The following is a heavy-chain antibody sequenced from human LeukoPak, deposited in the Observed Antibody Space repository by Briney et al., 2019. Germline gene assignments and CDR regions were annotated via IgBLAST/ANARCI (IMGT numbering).Heavy chain of an antibody. CDR2: ISSGSTYM. Sequence: PGGSLRLSCAASGFTFSNYGMNWVRQAPGKGLEWVSSISSGSTYMYYADSVKGRFTIPRDNTKNSLYLQMNSLRAEDTAVYYCARAVVLGVYAYWGQGTLVTVSS. V-gene: IGHV3-21*01. CDR1: GFTFSNYG. J-gene: IGHJ4*02. CDR3: ARAVVLGVYAY. D-gene: IGHD2/OR15-2a*01.